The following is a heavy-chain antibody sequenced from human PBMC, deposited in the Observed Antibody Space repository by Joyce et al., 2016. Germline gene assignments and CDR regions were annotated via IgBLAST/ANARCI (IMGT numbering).Heavy chain of an antibody. CDR3: AGPSVDNLWSQFYSDGGFDN. CDR2: IIPISGTA. D-gene: IGHD3-3*01. J-gene: IGHJ4*02. V-gene: IGHV1-69*06. Sequence: QVQLVQSGAEVKRPGSSVKVSCKASGGTFNNHAISWVRQAPGQGLEWMGGIIPISGTANYAQKFQGRVTFTADKSTSTAYMELSSLRSEDTAVYFCAGPSVDNLWSQFYSDGGFDNWGQGTLVTVSS. CDR1: GGTFNNHA.